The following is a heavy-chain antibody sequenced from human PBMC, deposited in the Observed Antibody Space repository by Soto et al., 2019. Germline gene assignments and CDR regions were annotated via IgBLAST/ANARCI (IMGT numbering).Heavy chain of an antibody. CDR2: LYYTGST. CDR1: GPSISGYH. J-gene: IGHJ4*02. D-gene: IGHD6-19*01. V-gene: IGHV4-59*08. Sequence: SETLSLTCTVAGPSISGYHWGWIRQPPGKGLEWIGDLYYTGSTHYNPSLKSRVTMSVDTSKNQFSLKLNSVTAADTAVYYCARGFAIGWYTYFFDLWGQGPLVTVS. CDR3: ARGFAIGWYTYFFDL.